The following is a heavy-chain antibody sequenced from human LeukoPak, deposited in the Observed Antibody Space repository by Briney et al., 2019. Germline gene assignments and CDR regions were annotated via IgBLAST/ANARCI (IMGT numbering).Heavy chain of an antibody. J-gene: IGHJ3*02. CDR2: IYYSGST. D-gene: IGHD3-22*01. CDR3: ARVEYYYDSSGYRHAFDI. Sequence: SETLSLTGTVSGGSISSYYWSWIRQPPGKGLEWIGYIYYSGSTNYNPSLKSRVTISVDTSKNQFSLKLSSVTAADTAVYYCARVEYYYDSSGYRHAFDIWGQGTMVTVSS. CDR1: GGSISSYY. V-gene: IGHV4-59*01.